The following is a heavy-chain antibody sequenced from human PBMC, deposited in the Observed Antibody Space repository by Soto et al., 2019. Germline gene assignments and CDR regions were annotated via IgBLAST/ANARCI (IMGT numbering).Heavy chain of an antibody. J-gene: IGHJ4*02. CDR3: ARGALGYYDSSGYYAR. V-gene: IGHV1-3*01. CDR1: GYTFTSYA. D-gene: IGHD3-22*01. CDR2: INAGNGNT. Sequence: AASVKVSCKASGYTFTSYAMHWVRQAPGQRLEWMGWINAGNGNTKYSQKFQGRVTITRDTSASTAYMELSSLRSEDTAVYYCARGALGYYDSSGYYARWGQGTLVTVSS.